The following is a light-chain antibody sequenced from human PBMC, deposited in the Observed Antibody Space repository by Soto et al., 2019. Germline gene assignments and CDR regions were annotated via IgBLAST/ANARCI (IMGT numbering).Light chain of an antibody. J-gene: IGKJ5*01. CDR2: GVS. CDR3: HHSGTPPT. Sequence: VLTQDQGSLCLSPMERASLSFRASQSVSSSYLAWYQQKPGQAPRLLIYGVSSRATDIPDRFRASGSVTDFSLTTRRLENPYFALYFCHHSGTPPTFAQGTRLEIK. V-gene: IGKV3-20*01. CDR1: QSVSSSY.